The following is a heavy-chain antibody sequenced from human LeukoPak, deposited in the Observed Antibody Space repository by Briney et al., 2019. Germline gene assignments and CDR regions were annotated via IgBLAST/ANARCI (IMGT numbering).Heavy chain of an antibody. V-gene: IGHV1-46*01. Sequence: WXRXXXXXXXXXVGLLNSKADATEYAERVQGRVNITRDTSTSTVYMDLSSLTSEDMAVYYCARESELGLGSYLYWGQGTLLTVSS. D-gene: IGHD3-10*01. CDR3: ARESELGLGSYLY. J-gene: IGHJ4*02. CDR2: LNSKADAT.